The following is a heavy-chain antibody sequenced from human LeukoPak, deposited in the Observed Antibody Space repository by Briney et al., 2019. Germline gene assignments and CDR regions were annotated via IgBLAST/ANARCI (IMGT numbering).Heavy chain of an antibody. V-gene: IGHV4-59*01. Sequence: SETLSLTCTVSGGSISSNYWSWIRQPPGKGLEWIGYIYYSGSTYYNPSLKSRVPISLDTSKNQFSLKLSSVTAADTAVYYCARSTLLVPAAAFDYWGQGTRVSVSS. D-gene: IGHD2-2*01. CDR1: GGSISSNY. J-gene: IGHJ4*02. CDR2: IYYSGST. CDR3: ARSTLLVPAAAFDY.